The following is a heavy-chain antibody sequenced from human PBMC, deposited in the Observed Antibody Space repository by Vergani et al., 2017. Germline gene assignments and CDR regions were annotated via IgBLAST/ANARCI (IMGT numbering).Heavy chain of an antibody. D-gene: IGHD5-24*01. CDR1: GFTFSDHY. CDR3: TRVPGGYNLPPFSGFDY. Sequence: EVQLVESGGGLVQPGGSLRLSCAASGFTFSDHYMDWVRQAPGKGLEWVGRTRNKANSYTTEYAASVKGRFTISRDDSKSIAYLQMNSLKTEDTAVYYCTRVPGGYNLPPFSGFDYWGQGTLVTVSS. CDR2: TRNKANSYTT. V-gene: IGHV3-72*01. J-gene: IGHJ4*02.